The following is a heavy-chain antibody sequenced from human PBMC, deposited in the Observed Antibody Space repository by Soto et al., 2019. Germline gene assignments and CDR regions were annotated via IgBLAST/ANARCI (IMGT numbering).Heavy chain of an antibody. CDR2: IKEDGTEK. CDR1: GFSFDTHW. J-gene: IGHJ4*02. D-gene: IGHD4-17*01. V-gene: IGHV3-7*04. CDR3: AGGGAYIFYGDPA. Sequence: EVQLVESGGGLVQPGGSLRLSCVASGFSFDTHWMTWVRQAPGKGLEWVANIKEDGTEKNYVDSVKGRFSISRDNAKNSRYLQMNSRRGEDTGVYYCAGGGAYIFYGDPAGGQGILVTVSS.